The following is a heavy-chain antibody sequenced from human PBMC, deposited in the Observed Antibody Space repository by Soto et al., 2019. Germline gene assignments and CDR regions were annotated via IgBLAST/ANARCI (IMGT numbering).Heavy chain of an antibody. J-gene: IGHJ4*02. CDR3: ARDKSPYSSGWHNRLFDY. V-gene: IGHV3-30-3*01. CDR1: GFTFSSYA. CDR2: MSYDGSNK. Sequence: QVQLVESGGGVVQPGRSLRLSCAASGFTFSSYAMHWVRQAPGKGLEWVAVMSYDGSNKYYADSVKGRFTISRDNSKNTLYLKMNSLKAEDTAVDYCARDKSPYSSGWHNRLFDYWGQGTLVTVSS. D-gene: IGHD6-19*01.